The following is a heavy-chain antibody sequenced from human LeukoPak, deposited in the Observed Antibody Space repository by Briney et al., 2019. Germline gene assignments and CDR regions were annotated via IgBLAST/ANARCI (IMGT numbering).Heavy chain of an antibody. J-gene: IGHJ4*01. Sequence: SETLSLTCTVSGDSINSGSYYWGWIRQPPGKGLEWIGSISYRGTPSYNPSLRGRVTMSVDTSKNQFSLNLKSVTAADTAVFYCARTTLLWYFDNWGPGALVAVSS. D-gene: IGHD1-14*01. CDR3: ARTTLLWYFDN. CDR2: ISYRGTP. V-gene: IGHV4-39*01. CDR1: GDSINSGSYY.